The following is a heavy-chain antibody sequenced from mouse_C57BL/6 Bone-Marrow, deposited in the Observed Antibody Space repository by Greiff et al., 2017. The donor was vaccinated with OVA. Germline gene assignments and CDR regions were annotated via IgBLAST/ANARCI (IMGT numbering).Heavy chain of an antibody. CDR2: IWSDGST. CDR3: ARHGYYDYSYWYFDV. D-gene: IGHD2-4*01. CDR1: GFSLTSYG. V-gene: IGHV2-6-1*01. Sequence: VKLVESGPGLVAPSQSLSITCTVSGFSLTSYGVHWVRQPPGKGLEWLVVIWSDGSTTYNSALKSRLSISKDNSKSQVFLKMNSLQTDDTAMYYCARHGYYDYSYWYFDVWGTGTTVTVAS. J-gene: IGHJ1*03.